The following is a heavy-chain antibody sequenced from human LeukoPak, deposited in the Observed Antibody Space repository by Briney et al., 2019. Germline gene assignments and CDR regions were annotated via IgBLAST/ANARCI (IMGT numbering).Heavy chain of an antibody. CDR1: GFTFSSYG. CDR2: ISYDGSNK. Sequence: PGGSLRLSCAASGFTFSSYGMHWVRQAPGKGLEWVAVISYDGSNKYYADSVKGRFTISRDNSKNTLYLQINSLRAEDTAVYYCAKDDGDIVVVPAAMDGDYYYYGMDVWGQGTTVTVSS. D-gene: IGHD2-2*01. V-gene: IGHV3-30*18. CDR3: AKDDGDIVVVPAAMDGDYYYYGMDV. J-gene: IGHJ6*02.